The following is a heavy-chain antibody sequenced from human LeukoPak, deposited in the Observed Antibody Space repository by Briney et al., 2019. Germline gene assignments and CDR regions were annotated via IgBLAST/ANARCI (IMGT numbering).Heavy chain of an antibody. CDR1: GFTFSIHS. V-gene: IGHV3-21*01. Sequence: GGSLRLSCAASGFTFSIHSMNWVRQAPGKGLEWVSSVSGGGTYIYYADSVKGRFTISRDNAENSLYLQMNSLRVEDTAVYYCARGPYSGSYHFDYWGQGTLVTVSS. J-gene: IGHJ4*02. CDR2: VSGGGTYI. CDR3: ARGPYSGSYHFDY. D-gene: IGHD1-26*01.